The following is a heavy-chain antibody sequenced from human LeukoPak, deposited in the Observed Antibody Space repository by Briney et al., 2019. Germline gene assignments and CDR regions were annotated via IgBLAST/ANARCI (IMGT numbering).Heavy chain of an antibody. J-gene: IGHJ4*02. V-gene: IGHV4-59*01. CDR1: GGSFSGYY. CDR3: ARVGGYNGYYFDY. D-gene: IGHD5-24*01. CDR2: IYYSGST. Sequence: PSETLSLTCAVYGGSFSGYYWSWIRQPPGKGLEWIGYIYYSGSTNYNPSLKSRVTISVDTSKNQFSLKLSSVTAADTAVYYCARVGGYNGYYFDYWGQGTLVTVSS.